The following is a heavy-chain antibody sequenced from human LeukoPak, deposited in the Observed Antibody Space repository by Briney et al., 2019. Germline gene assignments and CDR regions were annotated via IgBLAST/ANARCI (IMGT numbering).Heavy chain of an antibody. V-gene: IGHV3-11*01. D-gene: IGHD2-21*01. Sequence: PGGSLRLSCAASGFTFSDYYMSWIRQAPGKGLEWVSYIGSSASTTHYADSVKGRFIISRDNAKNSLYLQMKSLRAEDTAVYYCARWLEGPQLRHSYFDFWGQGNVVAVSS. CDR2: IGSSASTT. CDR3: ARWLEGPQLRHSYFDF. CDR1: GFTFSDYY. J-gene: IGHJ4*02.